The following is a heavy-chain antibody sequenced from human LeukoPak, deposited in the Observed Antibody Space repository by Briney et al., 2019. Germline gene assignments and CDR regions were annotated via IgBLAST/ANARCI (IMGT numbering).Heavy chain of an antibody. J-gene: IGHJ4*02. CDR3: ARVGMVRGVMAYFDY. V-gene: IGHV3-64*01. D-gene: IGHD3-10*01. CDR2: ISSNGGGT. CDR1: GFTFSSYA. Sequence: GGSLRLSCAASGFTFSSYAMHWVRQAPGKGLEYVSAISSNGGGTYYANSVKGRFTISRDNSKNMLYLQMGSLRAEDMAVYYCARVGMVRGVMAYFDYWGQGTLVTVSS.